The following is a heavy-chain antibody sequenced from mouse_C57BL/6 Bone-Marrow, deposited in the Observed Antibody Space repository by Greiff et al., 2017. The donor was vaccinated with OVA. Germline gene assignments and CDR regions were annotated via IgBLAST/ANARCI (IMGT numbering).Heavy chain of an antibody. CDR1: GYTFTSYW. V-gene: IGHV1-61*01. CDR2: IYPSASET. Sequence: VQLQQPGAELVRPGSSVKLSCKASGYTFTSYWMDWVKQRPGQGLEWIGNIYPSASETHYSQKVKDKVTLTVYKSSSTAYMQLSSLTSEDSAVYYCARDITTVVAPFAYWGQGTLVTVSA. D-gene: IGHD1-1*01. J-gene: IGHJ3*01. CDR3: ARDITTVVAPFAY.